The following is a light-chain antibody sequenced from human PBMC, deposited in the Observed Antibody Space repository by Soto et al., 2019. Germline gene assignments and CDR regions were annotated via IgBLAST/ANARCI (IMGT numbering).Light chain of an antibody. CDR3: SSYAGSNVPVV. CDR2: DVT. J-gene: IGLJ3*02. CDR1: SSDIGSYNF. V-gene: IGLV2-8*01. Sequence: QSALTQPPSASGSPGQSVTISCTGASSDIGSYNFVSWYQQHPDKAPKLLIYDVTKRPSGVPDRFSGSKSGNTASLTVSGLRDEDEADYYCSSYAGSNVPVVFGGGTKLTVL.